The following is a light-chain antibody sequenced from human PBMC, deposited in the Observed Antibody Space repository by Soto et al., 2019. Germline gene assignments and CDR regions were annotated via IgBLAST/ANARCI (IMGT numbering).Light chain of an antibody. Sequence: QPVLTQPPSVSGAPGQRVTISCTGSSSNIGAGYDVHWYQQLPGTAPKLLIYGNSNRPSGVPDQFSGSKSGTSAALAITGLQAEDEADYLCQTYDTSLSVVVFGGGTKLTVL. CDR3: QTYDTSLSVVV. V-gene: IGLV1-40*01. CDR2: GNS. J-gene: IGLJ2*01. CDR1: SSNIGAGYD.